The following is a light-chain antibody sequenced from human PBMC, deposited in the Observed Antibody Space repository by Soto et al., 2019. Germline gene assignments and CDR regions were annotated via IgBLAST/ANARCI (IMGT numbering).Light chain of an antibody. Sequence: QAVVTQPPSVSGAPGQRVTISCTGSSSNIGAGYDVHWYQQLPGTAPKLLIYGNSNRPSGVPDRFSGSKSGTSASLAITGLQAEDEADYYCQSYDSSLRVVVFGGGNKLTVL. CDR3: QSYDSSLRVVV. V-gene: IGLV1-40*01. CDR2: GNS. CDR1: SSNIGAGYD. J-gene: IGLJ2*01.